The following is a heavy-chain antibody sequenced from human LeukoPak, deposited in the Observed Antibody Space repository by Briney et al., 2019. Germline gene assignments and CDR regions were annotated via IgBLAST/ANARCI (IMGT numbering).Heavy chain of an antibody. J-gene: IGHJ5*02. Sequence: PSETLSLTCAVYGGSFSGYYWSWIRQPPGKGLEWIGSIYYSGYTYYNPSLKSRVTISVDTSKNQFSLKLSSVTAADTAVYYCARRSFTDDSSGPLGWFDPWGQGTLVTVSS. D-gene: IGHD3-22*01. CDR2: IYYSGYT. V-gene: IGHV4-34*01. CDR3: ARRSFTDDSSGPLGWFDP. CDR1: GGSFSGYY.